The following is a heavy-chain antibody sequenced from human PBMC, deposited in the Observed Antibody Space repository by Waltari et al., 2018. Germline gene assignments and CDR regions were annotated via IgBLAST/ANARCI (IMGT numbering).Heavy chain of an antibody. CDR3: ARGAMVRGVIADY. D-gene: IGHD3-10*01. J-gene: IGHJ4*02. Sequence: QVQLQQWGAGLLKPSETLSLTCAVYGGSFSGYYWSWIRQPPGKGLEWIGEINHSGSTNYNPSLKRRVTISVDTSKNQFSLKLSSVTAADTAVYYCARGAMVRGVIADYWGQGTLVTVSS. CDR2: INHSGST. CDR1: GGSFSGYY. V-gene: IGHV4-34*01.